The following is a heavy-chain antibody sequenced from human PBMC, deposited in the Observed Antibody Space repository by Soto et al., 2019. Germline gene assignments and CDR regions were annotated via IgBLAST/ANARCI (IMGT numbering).Heavy chain of an antibody. Sequence: QITLNESGPMQAKPRQTLTLTCTFSGFSLTTSGVGVGWIRQSPGKAPEGLALIYWDDDKRYSPSLKSRLTITKDTSKNQVVLTMADLDPADTGTYYCAHRVLRTVFGLVTTTAIYFDFWGQGTPVAVSS. V-gene: IGHV2-5*02. CDR3: AHRVLRTVFGLVTTTAIYFDF. D-gene: IGHD3-3*01. CDR1: GFSLTTSGVG. J-gene: IGHJ4*02. CDR2: IYWDDDK.